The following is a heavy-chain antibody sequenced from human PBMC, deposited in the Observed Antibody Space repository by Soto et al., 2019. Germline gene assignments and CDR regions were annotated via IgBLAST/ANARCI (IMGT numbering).Heavy chain of an antibody. CDR2: INPSGGST. D-gene: IGHD1-20*01. CDR3: ARDKTAYNWNDVLDYFDY. V-gene: IGHV1-46*01. CDR1: GYTFTSYY. J-gene: IGHJ4*02. Sequence: GASVKVSCKASGYTFTSYYMHWVRQAPGQGLEWMGIINPSGGSTSYAQKFQGRVTMTRDTSTSTVYMELSSLRSEDTAVYYCARDKTAYNWNDVLDYFDYWGQGTLVTVSS.